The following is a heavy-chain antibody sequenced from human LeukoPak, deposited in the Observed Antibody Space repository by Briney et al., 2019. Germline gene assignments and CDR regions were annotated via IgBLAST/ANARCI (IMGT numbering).Heavy chain of an antibody. V-gene: IGHV3-30*02. CDR2: IRYDGSQK. CDR3: ARDLLSLPHKYFDS. CDR1: GFTFSSYS. Sequence: GGSLRLSCAASGFTFSSYSMNWVRQAPGKGLEWVAYIRYDGSQKYYGDSVKGRFTISRDNSKNTVYLQMNSLRDEDTAVYYCARDLLSLPHKYFDSWGQGTLVTVSS. D-gene: IGHD3-16*01. J-gene: IGHJ4*02.